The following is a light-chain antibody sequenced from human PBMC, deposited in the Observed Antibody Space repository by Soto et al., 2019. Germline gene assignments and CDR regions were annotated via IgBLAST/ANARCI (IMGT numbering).Light chain of an antibody. CDR3: QQSYSSPPWT. J-gene: IGKJ1*01. CDR2: RAY. Sequence: DIQMTQCTSSLSASVGDRVTISCRASQTISTFLNWDQQKPGTAPRLPTYRAYSVNRGLPPRFSGSGSGRDFTLTISSLRPVDIATYFCQQSYSSPPWTFGQGTKVDSK. CDR1: QTISTF. V-gene: IGKV1-39*01.